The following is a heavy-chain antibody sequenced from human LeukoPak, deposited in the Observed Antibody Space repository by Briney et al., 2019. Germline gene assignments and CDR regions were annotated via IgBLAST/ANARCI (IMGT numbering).Heavy chain of an antibody. CDR2: ISYDGSNK. CDR3: ASAITMIVVAPGY. J-gene: IGHJ4*02. V-gene: IGHV3-30-3*01. CDR1: GFTFSSYA. Sequence: GRSLRLSCAASGFTFSSYAMHWVRQAPGKGLEWVAVISYDGSNKHYADSVKGRFTISRDNSKNTLYLQMNSLRAEDTAVYYCASAITMIVVAPGYWGQGTLVTVSS. D-gene: IGHD3-22*01.